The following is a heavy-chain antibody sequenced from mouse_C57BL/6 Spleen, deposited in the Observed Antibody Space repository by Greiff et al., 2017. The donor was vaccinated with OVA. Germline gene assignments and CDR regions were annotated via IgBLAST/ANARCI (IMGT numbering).Heavy chain of an antibody. Sequence: VQLQQPGAELVMPGASVKLSCKASGYTFTSYWMHWVKQRPGQGLEWIGEIDPSDSYTNYNQKFKGKSTLTVDKSSSTAYMQLSSLTSEDSAVYYCARGGGYVAMDYWGQGTSVTVSS. D-gene: IGHD2-2*01. CDR1: GYTFTSYW. J-gene: IGHJ4*01. CDR3: ARGGGYVAMDY. CDR2: IDPSDSYT. V-gene: IGHV1-69*01.